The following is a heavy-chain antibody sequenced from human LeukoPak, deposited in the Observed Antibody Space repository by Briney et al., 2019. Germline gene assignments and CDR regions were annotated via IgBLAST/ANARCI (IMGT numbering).Heavy chain of an antibody. J-gene: IGHJ6*02. V-gene: IGHV3-30*18. Sequence: GGSLRLSCAVSGFTFTNFGMHWFRQTPGKGLEWVAVISHDGRTQFYADSVKGRFTISRDISKNTLYLEMSDLRGEDTATYYCAKDKPLRERARRAIDSGIVYYYYGMDVWGQGTTVTVSS. CDR2: ISHDGRTQ. CDR3: AKDKPLRERARRAIDSGIVYYYYGMDV. CDR1: GFTFTNFG. D-gene: IGHD3-10*01.